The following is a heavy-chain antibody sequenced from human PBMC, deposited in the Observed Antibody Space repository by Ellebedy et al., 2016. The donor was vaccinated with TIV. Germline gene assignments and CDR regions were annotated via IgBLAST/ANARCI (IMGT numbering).Heavy chain of an antibody. CDR3: AKVSRDGQNHLI. CDR1: GFTFSTYA. CDR2: ITVTVANT. J-gene: IGHJ3*02. D-gene: IGHD5-24*01. Sequence: PGGSLRLSCAASGFTFSTYAMNWVRQAPGKGLEWVSVITVTVANTYYADSVKGRFTISRDNSKNTLYLQMNSLRSEDTAVYYCAKVSRDGQNHLIWGQGTMVTVSS. V-gene: IGHV3-23*01.